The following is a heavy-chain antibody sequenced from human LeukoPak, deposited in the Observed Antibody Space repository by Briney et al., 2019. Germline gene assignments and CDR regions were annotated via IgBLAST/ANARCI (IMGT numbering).Heavy chain of an antibody. CDR2: NSYSGST. D-gene: IGHD3-10*01. V-gene: IGHV4-59*12. Sequence: PSETLSLTCTVSGGSISTYYWSWIRQPPGKELEWIGYNSYSGSTNYNPSLKSRVTISVDTSKNQFSLKLSSVTAADTAVYYCARGAVRGVNGYWGQGTLVTVSS. J-gene: IGHJ4*02. CDR1: GGSISTYY. CDR3: ARGAVRGVNGY.